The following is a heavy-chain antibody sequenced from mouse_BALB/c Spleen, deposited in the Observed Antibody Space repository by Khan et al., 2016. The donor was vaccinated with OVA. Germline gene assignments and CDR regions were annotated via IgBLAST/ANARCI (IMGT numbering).Heavy chain of an antibody. CDR2: INTYTGEP. CDR3: ASGGYWYFDV. D-gene: IGHD1-1*02. J-gene: IGHJ1*01. V-gene: IGHV9-3-1*01. Sequence: QIQLVQSGPELKKPGETVKISCKASGYTFTHYGMNWVKQAPGKGLKWMGWINTYTGEPTYADDFKGRFAFSLETSASTAYLQINNLKNEDTATYFCASGGYWYFDVWGAGTTVTGSS. CDR1: GYTFTHYG.